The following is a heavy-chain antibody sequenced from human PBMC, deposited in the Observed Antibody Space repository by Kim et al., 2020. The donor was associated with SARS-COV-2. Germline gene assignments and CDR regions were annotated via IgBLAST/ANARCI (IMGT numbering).Heavy chain of an antibody. V-gene: IGHV3-48*04. CDR2: ISSTSSII. Sequence: GGSLRLSCSASGFSFSTYSMTWVRQAPGKGPEWVSYISSTSSIISYADSVKGRFTISRDNAKSSLYLQMNSLRAEDTATYYCASGFFASGTNYWGQGTLVTVSS. D-gene: IGHD3-10*01. CDR3: ASGFFASGTNY. J-gene: IGHJ4*02. CDR1: GFSFSTYS.